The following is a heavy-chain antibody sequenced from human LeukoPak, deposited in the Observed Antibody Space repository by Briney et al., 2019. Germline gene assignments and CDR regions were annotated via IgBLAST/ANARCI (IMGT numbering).Heavy chain of an antibody. V-gene: IGHV3-11*06. Sequence: GGSLRLSCAASGFTFSDYYMSWIRQAPGKGLEWVSYINNGSSYTNYADSVKGRFTISRGNSKNSLYLQMNSLRAEDTAVYYCARVAVTSSFDVWGQGTMVTVSS. J-gene: IGHJ3*01. CDR1: GFTFSDYY. CDR2: INNGSSYT. D-gene: IGHD2-21*02. CDR3: ARVAVTSSFDV.